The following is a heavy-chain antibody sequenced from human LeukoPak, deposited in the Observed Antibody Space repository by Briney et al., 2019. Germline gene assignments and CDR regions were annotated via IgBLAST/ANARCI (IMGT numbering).Heavy chain of an antibody. CDR3: ARIYGSGSYYKGRPLDY. Sequence: PGGSLRLSCAASGXTVSSNYMSWVRQAPGKGLESVSVIYSGGSTYYADSVKGRFTISRDNSKTTLYLQMNSLRAEDTAVYYCARIYGSGSYYKGRPLDYWGQGTLVTVSS. D-gene: IGHD3-10*01. J-gene: IGHJ4*02. CDR1: GXTVSSNY. V-gene: IGHV3-66*01. CDR2: IYSGGST.